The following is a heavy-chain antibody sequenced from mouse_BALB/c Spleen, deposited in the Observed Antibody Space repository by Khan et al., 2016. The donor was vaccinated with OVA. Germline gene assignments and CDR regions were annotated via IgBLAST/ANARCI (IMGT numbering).Heavy chain of an antibody. CDR2: INPSDGDS. J-gene: IGHJ3*01. D-gene: IGHD4-1*01. CDR1: GYTFTSYY. Sequence: VQLVESGTELVKPGASVRLSCKASGYTFTSYYMYWVKQRPGQGLAWIGEINPSDGDSNFNENFKSKATLTVDKSSTTAYMHLSSLTSEDSAVYYCTRSGYGTFAYWGQGTLVTVAA. CDR3: TRSGYGTFAY. V-gene: IGHV1-53*01.